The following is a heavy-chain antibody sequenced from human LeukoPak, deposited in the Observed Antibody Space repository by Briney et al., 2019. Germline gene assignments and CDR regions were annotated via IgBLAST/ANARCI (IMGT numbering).Heavy chain of an antibody. CDR3: TTRFRAMVRGVITNNWCGP. J-gene: IGHJ5*02. CDR2: IKSKTDGGTT. V-gene: IGHV3-15*01. CDR1: GFTFSNAW. Sequence: GGSLRLSCAASGFTFSNAWMSWVRQAPGEGLEWVGRIKSKTDGGTTDYAAPGKGRFTISRDDSKNTLYLQMNSLKTEDTAVYYCTTRFRAMVRGVITNNWCGPRGQGTLVTVSS. D-gene: IGHD3-10*01.